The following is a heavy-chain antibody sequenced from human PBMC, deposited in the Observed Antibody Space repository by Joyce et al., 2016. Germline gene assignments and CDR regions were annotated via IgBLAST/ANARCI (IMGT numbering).Heavy chain of an antibody. D-gene: IGHD6-19*01. CDR2: INEDGSEK. J-gene: IGHJ5*02. CDR3: TRGAGTGWFDP. V-gene: IGHV3-7*03. Sequence: EVYLVESGGGLVQPGGSLRLSCAASGFSFRYFWMDWVRQAPGKGREWVAQINEDGSEKNYRDSLRGRFTISRDNAKNSVDLQINSLRVEDTAVYYCTRGAGTGWFDPWGQGTLVTVSS. CDR1: GFSFRYFW.